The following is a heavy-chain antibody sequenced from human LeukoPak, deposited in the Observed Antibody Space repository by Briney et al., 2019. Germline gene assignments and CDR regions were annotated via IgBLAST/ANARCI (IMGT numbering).Heavy chain of an antibody. D-gene: IGHD6-25*01. CDR3: ARMGISRQRPPTGY. Sequence: SETLSLTCTVSGGSISSSSYYWGWIRQPPGKGLEWIGSIYYSGSTYYNPSLKSRVTISVDTSKNQFSLKLSSVTAADTAVYYCARMGISRQRPPTGYWGQGTLVTVSS. CDR2: IYYSGST. J-gene: IGHJ4*02. V-gene: IGHV4-39*01. CDR1: GGSISSSSYY.